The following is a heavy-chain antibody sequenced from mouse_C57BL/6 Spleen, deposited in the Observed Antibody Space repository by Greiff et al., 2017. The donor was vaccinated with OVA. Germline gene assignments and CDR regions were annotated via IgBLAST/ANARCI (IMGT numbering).Heavy chain of an antibody. CDR1: GYTFTDYY. V-gene: IGHV1-76*01. CDR3: ARLGLYYFDY. J-gene: IGHJ2*01. CDR2: IYPGSGNT. Sequence: LVESGAELVRPGASVKLSCKASGYTFTDYYINWVKQRPGQGLEWIARIYPGSGNTYYNEKFKGKATLTAEKSSSTAYMQLSSLTSEDSAVYFCARLGLYYFDYWGQGTTLTVSS. D-gene: IGHD3-1*01.